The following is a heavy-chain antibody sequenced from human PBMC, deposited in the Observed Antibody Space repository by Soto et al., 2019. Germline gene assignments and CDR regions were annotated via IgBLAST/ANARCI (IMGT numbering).Heavy chain of an antibody. Sequence: GGSLRLSCAASGFTFSTHSMNWVRQAPGKGLEWISYITSSSVTMYADSVKGRFTISRDNAKNSLYLQMNSLRAEDTAVYYCASDPKATTVPEYWGQGTLVPVSS. J-gene: IGHJ4*02. D-gene: IGHD4-17*01. CDR2: ITSSSVTM. V-gene: IGHV3-48*04. CDR1: GFTFSTHS. CDR3: ASDPKATTVPEY.